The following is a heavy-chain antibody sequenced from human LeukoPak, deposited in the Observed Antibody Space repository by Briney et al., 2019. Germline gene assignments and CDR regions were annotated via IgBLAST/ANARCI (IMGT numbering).Heavy chain of an antibody. V-gene: IGHV1-69*04. Sequence: GSSVKVSCKASGGTFSSYAISWVRQAPGQGLEWMGRIIPILGIANYAQKFQGRVTITADKSTSTACMELSSLRSEDTAVYYCARDPPYYYDSSGYAPFDYWGQGTLVTVSS. CDR3: ARDPPYYYDSSGYAPFDY. D-gene: IGHD3-22*01. CDR2: IIPILGIA. J-gene: IGHJ4*02. CDR1: GGTFSSYA.